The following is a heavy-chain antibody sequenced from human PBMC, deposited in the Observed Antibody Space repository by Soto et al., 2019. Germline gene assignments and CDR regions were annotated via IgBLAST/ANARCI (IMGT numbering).Heavy chain of an antibody. CDR1: GFSVSDTY. V-gene: IGHV3-53*01. CDR3: ARGSGRHYYYAADV. D-gene: IGHD6-19*01. Sequence: PGGSLRLSCAASGFSVSDTYMTWVRQAPGKGLEWVSIVSSGGSSYQIDSVQGRFTISRDNSKNTVYLQMNSLRAEDTAVYYCARGSGRHYYYAADVWGQGTTVTVSS. J-gene: IGHJ6*02. CDR2: VSSGGSS.